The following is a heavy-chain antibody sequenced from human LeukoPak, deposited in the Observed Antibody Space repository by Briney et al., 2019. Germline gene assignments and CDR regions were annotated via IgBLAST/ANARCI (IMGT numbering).Heavy chain of an antibody. CDR3: ARGSYYYGSGSSPFDY. V-gene: IGHV1-2*02. D-gene: IGHD3-10*01. J-gene: IGHJ4*02. Sequence: ASVKVSCKTSGYTSTDYHIHWVRQAPGQGLEWMGWINPNSGGTKYAQRFQGRVTMTRDTSIATASMELRSLTFDDTAVYYCARGSYYYGSGSSPFDYWGQGTLVTVSS. CDR1: GYTSTDYH. CDR2: INPNSGGT.